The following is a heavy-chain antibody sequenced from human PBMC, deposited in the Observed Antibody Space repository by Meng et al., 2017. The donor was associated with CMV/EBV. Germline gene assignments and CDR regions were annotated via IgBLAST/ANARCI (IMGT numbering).Heavy chain of an antibody. V-gene: IGHV3-30-3*01. Sequence: QVRVGVCAGGVVQPETSLRLSCAASGFTCSSFAMYWVRQDPDKGLEWVAVISYDGSNKYYADSVEGRFTISRDNSKNTLYLQMNSLRAEDTAVYYCARGDYFDYWGQGTLVTVSS. J-gene: IGHJ4*02. CDR3: ARGDYFDY. CDR2: ISYDGSNK. CDR1: GFTCSSFA.